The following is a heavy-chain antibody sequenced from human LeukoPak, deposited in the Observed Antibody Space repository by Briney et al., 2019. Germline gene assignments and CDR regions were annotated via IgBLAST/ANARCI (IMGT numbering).Heavy chain of an antibody. D-gene: IGHD3-22*01. V-gene: IGHV3-21*01. Sequence: GGSLRLSCAASGFTFSSYSMTWVRQAPGKGLEWVSSISSSSSYIYYADSVKGRFTISRDDAKNSLYLQMNSLRAEDTAVYYCARDRGYYDSSGPNTFDYWGQGTLVTVSS. CDR1: GFTFSSYS. CDR3: ARDRGYYDSSGPNTFDY. CDR2: ISSSSSYI. J-gene: IGHJ4*02.